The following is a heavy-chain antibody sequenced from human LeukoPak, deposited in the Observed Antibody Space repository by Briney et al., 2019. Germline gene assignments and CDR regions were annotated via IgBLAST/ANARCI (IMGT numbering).Heavy chain of an antibody. V-gene: IGHV4-39*07. D-gene: IGHD3-10*01. CDR3: ARVISPNSMVRGGKRYNWFDP. Sequence: SETLSLTCTVSGGSISSSSYCWGWIRPPPGMGLEWIGSICYSGNTYYNPSLKSRVTISVDTPRNQFSLKLSSVTAAATAVYSCARVISPNSMVRGGKRYNWFDPWGQGTLVTVSS. CDR2: ICYSGNT. J-gene: IGHJ5*02. CDR1: GGSISSSSYC.